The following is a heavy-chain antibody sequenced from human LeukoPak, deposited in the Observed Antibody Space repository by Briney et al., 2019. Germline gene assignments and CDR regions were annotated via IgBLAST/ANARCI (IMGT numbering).Heavy chain of an antibody. V-gene: IGHV4-59*08. CDR3: ASLRERSYYARGFDY. J-gene: IGHJ4*02. CDR1: GGSISSYY. Sequence: SETLSLPCTVSGGSISSYYWSWIRQPPGKGLEWIGYIYYSGSTYYNPSLKNRVTISVDTPKNQFSLKLSSVTAADTAVYHCASLRERSYYARGFDYWGREPWSPSPQ. CDR2: IYYSGST. D-gene: IGHD1-26*01.